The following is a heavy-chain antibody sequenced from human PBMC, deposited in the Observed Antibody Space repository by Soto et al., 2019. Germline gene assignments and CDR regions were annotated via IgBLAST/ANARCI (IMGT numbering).Heavy chain of an antibody. J-gene: IGHJ6*02. CDR1: GFTVSSSY. CDR3: ARGYSSDVGYYYAMAV. V-gene: IGHV3-53*01. CDR2: IYRAGST. Sequence: GGSLRLSCAASGFTVSSSYMSWVRQAPGKGLECVSVIYRAGSTFYADSVKGRFTISRDNSKNTLYLQMNSLRAEDTALYYCARGYSSDVGYYYAMAVWGQGTTVTVSS. D-gene: IGHD5-18*01.